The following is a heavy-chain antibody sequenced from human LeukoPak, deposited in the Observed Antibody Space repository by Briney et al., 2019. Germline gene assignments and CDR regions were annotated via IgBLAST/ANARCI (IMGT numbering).Heavy chain of an antibody. CDR1: GVPLSGYY. V-gene: IGHV4-34*01. CDR2: INQDGST. CDR3: ARWLAAVPKMFDP. J-gene: IGHJ5*02. D-gene: IGHD6-13*01. Sequence: SETLSLTCAVYGVPLSGYYWSWIRQSPDKGLEWIGEINQDGSTTYNPSLKGRVAMSLDTSKKQISLTMNPVSAADTAVNYCARWLAAVPKMFDPWGRGTPVTVSS.